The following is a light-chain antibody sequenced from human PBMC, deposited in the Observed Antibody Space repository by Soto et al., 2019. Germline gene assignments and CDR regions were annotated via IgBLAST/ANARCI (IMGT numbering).Light chain of an antibody. Sequence: DIQLTQSPSFLSASVGDRVTITCRASQGISSYLAWYQQKPGKAPKRLIYAASTLQSGVPSRFSGSGSGTEFTLTSSSLQPEDFATYYCQQLNSYPPWTFGQGTKVEIK. CDR1: QGISSY. V-gene: IGKV1-9*01. CDR3: QQLNSYPPWT. J-gene: IGKJ1*01. CDR2: AAS.